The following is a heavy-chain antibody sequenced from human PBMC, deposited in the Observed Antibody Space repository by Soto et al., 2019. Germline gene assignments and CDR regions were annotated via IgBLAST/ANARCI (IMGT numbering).Heavy chain of an antibody. D-gene: IGHD4-17*01. CDR3: ARQMTTVTKVIRGYYSGMDV. CDR2: ISYDGSNK. J-gene: IGHJ6*02. Sequence: QVQLVESGGGVVQPGRSLRLSCAASGFTFSSYAMHWVRQAPGKGLEWVAVISYDGSNKYYADSVKGRFTISRDNSKNTLYLQMNSLRAEDTAVYYCARQMTTVTKVIRGYYSGMDVWGQGTTVNVSS. V-gene: IGHV3-30-3*01. CDR1: GFTFSSYA.